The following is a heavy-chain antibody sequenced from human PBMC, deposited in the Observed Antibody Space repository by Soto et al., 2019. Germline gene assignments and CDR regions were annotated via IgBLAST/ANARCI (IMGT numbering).Heavy chain of an antibody. CDR3: ARLSPTSGNSAPDY. D-gene: IGHD3-16*02. CDR2: IYYSGST. Sequence: SETLSLTCTVSGASISSYYWSWIRQPPGKGLEWIGYIYYSGSTNYNPSLKSRVTISVDTSKNHFSLKVSSVTATDTAVYYFARLSPTSGNSAPDYWGQGTLVTVSS. CDR1: GASISSYY. V-gene: IGHV4-59*01. J-gene: IGHJ4*02.